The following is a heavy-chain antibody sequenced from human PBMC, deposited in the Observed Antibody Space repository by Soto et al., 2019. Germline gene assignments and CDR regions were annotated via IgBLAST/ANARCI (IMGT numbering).Heavy chain of an antibody. Sequence: ASVKVSCKASGYTFTSYGISWLRQAPGQGLEWMGWISAYNGNTNYAHKLQGRVTMTTDTSTSTAYMELRSLRSDDTAVYYCARDSAYSVVVVAASDYWGQGTLVTVSS. CDR2: ISAYNGNT. CDR1: GYTFTSYG. V-gene: IGHV1-18*04. D-gene: IGHD2-15*01. CDR3: ARDSAYSVVVVAASDY. J-gene: IGHJ4*02.